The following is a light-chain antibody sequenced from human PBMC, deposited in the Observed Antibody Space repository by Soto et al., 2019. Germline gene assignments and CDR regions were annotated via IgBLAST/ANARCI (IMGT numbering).Light chain of an antibody. CDR1: QGISTY. V-gene: IGKV1-27*01. Sequence: DIQMTQSPSSLSASVRDRVTITCRASQGISTYLAWYKQKPGKVPKLLIYAASTLQSGVPSRFSGSGSGTDFTLTISSLQREDVATYYCQKYDSAPLTFGQGTNVEIK. CDR3: QKYDSAPLT. J-gene: IGKJ1*01. CDR2: AAS.